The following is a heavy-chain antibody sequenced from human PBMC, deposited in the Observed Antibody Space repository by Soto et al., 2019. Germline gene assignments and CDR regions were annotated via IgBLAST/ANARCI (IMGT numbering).Heavy chain of an antibody. V-gene: IGHV4-39*01. J-gene: IGHJ4*02. CDR3: AGSGSYYIFDY. Sequence: QLQLQESGPGLVKPSETLSLTCTVSGGSISSSSYYWGWIRQPPGKGLEWIGSIYYSGSTYYNPSLKSRVTISVDTSKNQFSLKLSSVTAADTAVYYCAGSGSYYIFDYWGQGTLVTVSS. CDR2: IYYSGST. CDR1: GGSISSSSYY. D-gene: IGHD1-26*01.